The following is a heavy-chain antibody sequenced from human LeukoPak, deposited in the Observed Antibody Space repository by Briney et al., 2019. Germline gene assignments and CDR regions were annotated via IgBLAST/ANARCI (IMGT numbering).Heavy chain of an antibody. V-gene: IGHV3-30*04. CDR3: ARVALYSSSSFFDY. J-gene: IGHJ4*02. D-gene: IGHD6-6*01. CDR2: ISNDGINK. CDR1: GFTFSSCA. Sequence: GGSLRLSCAASGFTFSSCAMHWVRQAPGKGLEWVAVISNDGINKYYADSVKGRFTISRDNSKNTLYLQMNSLRAEDTAVYYCARVALYSSSSFFDYWGQGTLVTVSS.